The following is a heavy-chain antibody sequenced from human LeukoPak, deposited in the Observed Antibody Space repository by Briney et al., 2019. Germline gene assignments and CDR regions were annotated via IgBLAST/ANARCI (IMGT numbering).Heavy chain of an antibody. CDR2: ISSSGSTI. D-gene: IGHD6-13*01. CDR3: TRDFYSSSWD. J-gene: IGHJ1*01. Sequence: GGSLRLSCAASGFTFSSYEMNWVRQAPGKGLEWVSYISSSGSTIYYGDPVKGRFTISRDNAKNSLYLQMNSLRAEDTAVYYCTRDFYSSSWDWGQGTLVTVSS. CDR1: GFTFSSYE. V-gene: IGHV3-48*03.